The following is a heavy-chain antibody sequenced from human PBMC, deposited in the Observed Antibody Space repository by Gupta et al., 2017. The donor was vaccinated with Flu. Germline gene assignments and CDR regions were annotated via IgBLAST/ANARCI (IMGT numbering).Heavy chain of an antibody. CDR3: AKVGGKQLWLFGFDY. D-gene: IGHD5-18*01. CDR1: GFIFSNYA. V-gene: IGHV3-23*01. CDR2: MTAGGDDT. Sequence: EVLLLESGGGLVQPGESLRLSCAASGFIFSNYAMSWVRQAPGKGLEWVAAMTAGGDDTYYAHSGRGRFTISRDNSKSTLFLQMSSLRAEDTALYYCAKVGGKQLWLFGFDYWGQGNLVTVSS. J-gene: IGHJ4*02.